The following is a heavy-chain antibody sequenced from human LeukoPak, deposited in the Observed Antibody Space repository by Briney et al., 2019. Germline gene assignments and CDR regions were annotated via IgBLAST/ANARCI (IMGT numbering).Heavy chain of an antibody. CDR1: GYTFTSYY. D-gene: IGHD3-9*01. Sequence: ASVKVSCKASGYTFTSYYMHWVRQAPGQGLEWMGIINPSGGSTSYAQKFQGRVPMTRDTSTSTVYMEPSSMRSEDTAVYYCARKGILTYYDILTGYWDWFDPWGQGTLVTVSS. V-gene: IGHV1-46*01. CDR3: ARKGILTYYDILTGYWDWFDP. CDR2: INPSGGST. J-gene: IGHJ5*02.